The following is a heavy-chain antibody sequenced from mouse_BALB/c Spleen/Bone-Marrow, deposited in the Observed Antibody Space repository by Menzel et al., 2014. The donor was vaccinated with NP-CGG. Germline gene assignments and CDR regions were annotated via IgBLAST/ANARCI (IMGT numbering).Heavy chain of an antibody. CDR1: GYTFTSYW. Sequence: VQLQQSGAELARPGASVKLPCKASGYTFTSYWMQWVKQRPGQGLEWIGAIYPGDGDTRYTQKFKGKATLTADKSSSTAYMQLSSLASEDSAVYYCARGDPFDYWGQGTPLTVSS. CDR2: IYPGDGDT. V-gene: IGHV1-87*01. J-gene: IGHJ2*01. CDR3: ARGDPFDY.